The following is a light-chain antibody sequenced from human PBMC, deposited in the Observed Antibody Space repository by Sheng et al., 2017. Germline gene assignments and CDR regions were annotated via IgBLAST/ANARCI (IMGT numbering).Light chain of an antibody. CDR3: QQYSAWPPWT. CDR1: QSLLHSNGYNY. J-gene: IGKJ1*01. V-gene: IGKV2-28*01. Sequence: DIVMTQSPLSLPVTPGEPASISCRSSQSLLHSNGYNYLDWYLQKPGQSPQLLIYLGSNRASGVPDRFSGSGSGTEFTLTIANLQSEDFAVYYCQQYSAWPPWTFGQGTRVDIK. CDR2: LGS.